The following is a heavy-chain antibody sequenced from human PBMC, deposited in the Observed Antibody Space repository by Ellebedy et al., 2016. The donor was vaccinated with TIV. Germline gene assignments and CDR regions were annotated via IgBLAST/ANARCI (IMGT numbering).Heavy chain of an antibody. V-gene: IGHV3-48*04. CDR3: VTDGHLGEVRH. CDR2: IRSSSSTI. J-gene: IGHJ1*01. Sequence: PGGSLRLSCAAFGFTFSTYSINWVRQAPGKGLGWVSYIRSSSSTIYYADSVKGRFTIPRDNAKNSLYLQINSLRAEDTAVYYCVTDGHLGEVRHWGQGTLVTVSS. CDR1: GFTFSTYS.